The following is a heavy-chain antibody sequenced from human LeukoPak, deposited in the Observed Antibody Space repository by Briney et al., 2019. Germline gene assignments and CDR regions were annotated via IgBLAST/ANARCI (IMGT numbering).Heavy chain of an antibody. J-gene: IGHJ3*01. D-gene: IGHD3-3*01. CDR2: VNTDGSS. CDR1: GFTFSSYW. V-gene: IGHV3-74*01. CDR3: AREGFIGASLRAFDV. Sequence: PGGALRLSCAASGFTFSSYWMHWVRQDPGKGLVWVSRVNTDGSSYYADSVKGRFTISRDNAKNTLYLQMNSLRAEDTAVYYCAREGFIGASLRAFDVWGQATMVTVSS.